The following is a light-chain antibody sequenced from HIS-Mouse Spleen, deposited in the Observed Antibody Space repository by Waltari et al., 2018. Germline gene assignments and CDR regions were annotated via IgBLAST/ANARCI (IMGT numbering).Light chain of an antibody. CDR3: GTWDSSLSAVV. Sequence: QSVLTQPPSVSAAPGQKVTISCSGSSSHIGINYVTWYQQPPGTAPKLLIYDNNKRPSGIPDRFSGSKSGTSATLGITGLQTGDEADYYCGTWDSSLSAVVFGGGTKLTVL. J-gene: IGLJ2*01. V-gene: IGLV1-51*01. CDR1: SSHIGINY. CDR2: DNN.